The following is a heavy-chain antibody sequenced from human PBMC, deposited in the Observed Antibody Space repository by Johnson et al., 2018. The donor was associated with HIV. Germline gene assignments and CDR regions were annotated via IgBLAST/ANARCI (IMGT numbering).Heavy chain of an antibody. J-gene: IGHJ3*02. D-gene: IGHD5-18*01. CDR3: ARAEGYIKGIGAFDI. CDR1: GFTFSSYG. Sequence: QVQLVESGGGVVQPGGSLRLSCAASGFTFSSYGMHWVRQAPGKGLEWVAFIRYDGSNKYYADSVKGRFTISRDNSKNTLYLQMNSLRAEDKAVYYCARAEGYIKGIGAFDIWGQGTMVTVSS. V-gene: IGHV3-30*02. CDR2: IRYDGSNK.